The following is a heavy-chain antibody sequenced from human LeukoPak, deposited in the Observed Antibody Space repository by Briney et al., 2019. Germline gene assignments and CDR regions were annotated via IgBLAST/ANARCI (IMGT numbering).Heavy chain of an antibody. V-gene: IGHV4-34*01. CDR1: GGSFSGYY. CDR3: ARERGDDYGGFLGY. J-gene: IGHJ4*02. CDR2: INHSGST. D-gene: IGHD4-23*01. Sequence: PSETLSLTCAVSGGSFSGYYWSWIRQPPGKGLEWIGEINHSGSTNYNPSLTSRVTISVDTSKNQFSLKLSSVTAADTAVYYCARERGDDYGGFLGYWGQGTLVTVSS.